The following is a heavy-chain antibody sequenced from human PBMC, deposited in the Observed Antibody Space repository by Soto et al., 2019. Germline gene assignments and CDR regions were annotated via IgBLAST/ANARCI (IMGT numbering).Heavy chain of an antibody. Sequence: SGGSLRLSCAASGFTFSDYYMSWVRQAPGKGLEWVSYISTSGNTMYYADSVKGRFTISRDNAKNSLSLQMHSLRAEDTAVYYCARDMRSSWPFGYWGQGTLVTVSS. D-gene: IGHD6-13*01. J-gene: IGHJ4*02. CDR1: GFTFSDYY. CDR2: ISTSGNTM. V-gene: IGHV3-11*01. CDR3: ARDMRSSWPFGY.